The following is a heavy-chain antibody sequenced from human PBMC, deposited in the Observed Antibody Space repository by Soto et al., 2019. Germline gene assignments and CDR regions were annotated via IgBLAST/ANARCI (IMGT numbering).Heavy chain of an antibody. CDR1: GYTFTTYG. D-gene: IGHD3-16*01. Sequence: QVQLVQSGVEVKKPGASVKVSCKASGYTFTTYGISWLRQAPGQGLEWMGWISAYNGNTNSAQRLQGRVTMTLDTSTSTIYMDLRNLISDCTAANHCARHWGYAPIHYWGHGTLVIGSS. J-gene: IGHJ4*01. V-gene: IGHV1-18*01. CDR2: ISAYNGNT. CDR3: ARHWGYAPIHY.